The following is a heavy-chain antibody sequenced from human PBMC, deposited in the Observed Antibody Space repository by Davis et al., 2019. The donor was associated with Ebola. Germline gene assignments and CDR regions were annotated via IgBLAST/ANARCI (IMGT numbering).Heavy chain of an antibody. V-gene: IGHV4-34*01. CDR3: ARAGGSYYLNRFDP. J-gene: IGHJ5*02. D-gene: IGHD1-26*01. Sequence: SETLSLTCAVYGGSFSGYYWSWIRQPPGKGLEWIGEINHSGSTNYNPSLKSRVTISVDTSKNQFSLKLSSVTAADTAVYYCARAGGSYYLNRFDPWGQGTLVTVSS. CDR1: GGSFSGYY. CDR2: INHSGST.